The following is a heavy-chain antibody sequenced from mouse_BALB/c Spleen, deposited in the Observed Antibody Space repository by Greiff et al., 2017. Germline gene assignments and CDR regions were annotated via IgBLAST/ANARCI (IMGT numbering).Heavy chain of an antibody. J-gene: IGHJ4*01. Sequence: EVKLVESGGGLVKPGGSLKLSCAASGFTFSDYYMYWVRQTPEKRLEWVATISDGGSYTYYPDSVKGRFTISRDNAKNNLYLQMSSLKSEDTAMYYCARVNYRYDDAMDYWGQGTSVTVSS. CDR2: ISDGGSYT. CDR3: ARVNYRYDDAMDY. V-gene: IGHV5-4*02. D-gene: IGHD2-14*01. CDR1: GFTFSDYY.